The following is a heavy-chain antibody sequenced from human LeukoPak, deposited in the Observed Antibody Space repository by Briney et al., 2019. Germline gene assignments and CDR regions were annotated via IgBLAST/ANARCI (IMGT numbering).Heavy chain of an antibody. CDR3: AKDLDSSWLFDY. CDR1: GFTFSSNA. V-gene: IGHV3-30*02. D-gene: IGHD6-13*01. Sequence: PGGSLRLSCAASGFTFSSNAMDWVRQAPGKGLEWVAFIRYDGSNKYYAASVKGRFTISRDNSNNTLYLQMNSLRAEDTAVYYCAKDLDSSWLFDYWGQGTLVTVSS. CDR2: IRYDGSNK. J-gene: IGHJ4*02.